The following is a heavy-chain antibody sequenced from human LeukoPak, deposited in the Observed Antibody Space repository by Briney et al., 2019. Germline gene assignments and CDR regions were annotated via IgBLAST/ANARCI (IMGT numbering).Heavy chain of an antibody. D-gene: IGHD4-23*01. V-gene: IGHV5-51*01. Sequence: GESLKISCKGSGYSFTGYWITWVRQMHGKGLEWMGIIYPGDSDTRYSPSFQGQVTISADKSISTAYLQWSSLKASDSAMYYCARASYYGGDFDYWGQGTLVTVSS. CDR1: GYSFTGYW. CDR2: IYPGDSDT. J-gene: IGHJ4*02. CDR3: ARASYYGGDFDY.